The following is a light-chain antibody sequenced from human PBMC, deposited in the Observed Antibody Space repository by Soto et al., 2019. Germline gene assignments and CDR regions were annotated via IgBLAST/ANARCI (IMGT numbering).Light chain of an antibody. V-gene: IGKV3-15*01. J-gene: IGKJ4*01. CDR3: QHYDNWPLT. CDR1: QGIGST. CDR2: GAS. Sequence: DIVVTQSPSTLSVSNREGATISCRASQGIGSTLAWYQQKPGQTPRLLIYGASTRATGVPARFSGSGSGTEFTLTINSLQSEDFAVYYCQHYDNWPLTFGGGTKVDIK.